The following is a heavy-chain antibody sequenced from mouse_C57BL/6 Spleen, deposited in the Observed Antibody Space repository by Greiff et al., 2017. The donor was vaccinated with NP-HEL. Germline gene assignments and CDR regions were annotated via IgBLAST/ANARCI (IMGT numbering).Heavy chain of an antibody. CDR1: GYTFTDYY. J-gene: IGHJ3*01. CDR2: IYPGSGNT. CDR3: ARGSSFAY. V-gene: IGHV1-76*01. Sequence: VQGVESGAELVRPGASVKLSCKASGYTFTDYYINWVKQRPGQGLEWIARIYPGSGNTYYNEKFKGKATLTAEKSSSTAYMQLSSLTSEDSAVYFCARGSSFAYWGQGTLVTVSA. D-gene: IGHD1-1*01.